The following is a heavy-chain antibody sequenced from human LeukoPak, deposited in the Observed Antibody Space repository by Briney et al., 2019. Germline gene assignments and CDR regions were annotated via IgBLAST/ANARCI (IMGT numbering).Heavy chain of an antibody. D-gene: IGHD2-2*01. J-gene: IGHJ6*04. CDR2: ISSSSSYI. V-gene: IGHV3-11*06. CDR1: GFTFSDYY. CDR3: ARGDCSSTSCYASWGKHYYYYYGMDV. Sequence: GGSLRLSCAASGFTFSDYYMSWIRQAPGKGLEWVSYISSSSSYINYADSVKGRFTISRDNAKNSLYLQMNSLRAEDTAVYYCARGDCSSTSCYASWGKHYYYYYGMDVWGKGTTVTVSS.